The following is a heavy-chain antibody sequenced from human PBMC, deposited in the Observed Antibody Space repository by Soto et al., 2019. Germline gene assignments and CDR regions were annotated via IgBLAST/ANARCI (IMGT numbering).Heavy chain of an antibody. CDR1: GGSFTSNNW. CDR2: ISRTGST. J-gene: IGHJ4*02. CDR3: ASRDPGTSVDY. Sequence: SETLSPTCAVSGGSFTSNNWWTWVRQHPGQGLEWIGEISRTGSTNYNPSLTSRVTISLDKSENQFSLKVTSLTAADTAVYYCASRDPGTSVDYWGQGTLVTVSS. D-gene: IGHD1-7*01. V-gene: IGHV4-4*02.